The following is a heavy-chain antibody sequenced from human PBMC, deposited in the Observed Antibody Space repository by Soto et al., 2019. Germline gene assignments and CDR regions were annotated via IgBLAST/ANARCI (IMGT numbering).Heavy chain of an antibody. D-gene: IGHD3-22*01. J-gene: IGHJ4*02. CDR1: GYTFTSYG. CDR3: ARDNYYDSSGSSPWGWFTDY. CDR2: ISAYNGNT. V-gene: IGHV1-18*04. Sequence: VASVKVSCKASGYTFTSYGISWVRQAPGQGLEWMGWISAYNGNTNYAQKLQGRVTMTTDTSTSTAYMELRSLRSDDTAVYYCARDNYYDSSGSSPWGWFTDYWGQGTLVTVSS.